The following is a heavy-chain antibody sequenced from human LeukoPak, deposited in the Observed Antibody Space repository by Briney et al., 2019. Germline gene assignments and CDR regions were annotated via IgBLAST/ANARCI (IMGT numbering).Heavy chain of an antibody. CDR2: INPNSGGT. CDR1: GYTFTGYY. Sequence: ASVKVSCKASGYTFTGYYMHWVRQAPGQGLEWMGWINPNSGGTNYAQKFQGRVTMTRDTSISTAYMELSRLRSDDTAVYYCARARGYCSSTSCHGAFDIWGQGTMVTVSS. V-gene: IGHV1-2*02. D-gene: IGHD2-2*01. J-gene: IGHJ3*02. CDR3: ARARGYCSSTSCHGAFDI.